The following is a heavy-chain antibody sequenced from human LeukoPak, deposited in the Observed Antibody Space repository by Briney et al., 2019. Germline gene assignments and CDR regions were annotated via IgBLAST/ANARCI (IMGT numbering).Heavy chain of an antibody. J-gene: IGHJ4*02. CDR1: GFTFSSYG. CDR3: ARGPSGYHNT. D-gene: IGHD5-12*01. CDR2: ISYDGSNK. Sequence: PGGSLRLSCAASGFTFSSYGMHWVRQAPGKGLEWVAVISYDGSNKYYADSVKGRFTISRDNSKNTLYLQMNSLRAEDTAVYYCARGPSGYHNTGGQGTLVTVPS. V-gene: IGHV3-30*03.